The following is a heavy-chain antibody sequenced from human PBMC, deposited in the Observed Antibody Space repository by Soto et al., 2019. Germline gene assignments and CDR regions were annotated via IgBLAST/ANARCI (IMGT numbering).Heavy chain of an antibody. V-gene: IGHV4-34*02. CDR3: AKGRGID. Sequence: QVQLQQWGAGLLKPSETLSLTCAVYGESSSDYYWTWIRQPPGKGLEWIGDINHNGGTNYNPSLKSRVTISVDTSKNQFSLRLISVTAADTAVYYCAKGRGIDWGQGTLVTVSS. D-gene: IGHD3-16*01. J-gene: IGHJ4*02. CDR1: GESSSDYY. CDR2: INHNGGT.